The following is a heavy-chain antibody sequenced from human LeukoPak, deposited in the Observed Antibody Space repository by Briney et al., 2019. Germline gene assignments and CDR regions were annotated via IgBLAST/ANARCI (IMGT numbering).Heavy chain of an antibody. J-gene: IGHJ6*02. CDR2: ISGSGGST. V-gene: IGHV3-23*01. CDR3: VRKAPIGVATIENYYYGMDV. CDR1: GITFSSFA. D-gene: IGHD5-12*01. Sequence: PGGSLRLSCAASGITFSSFAMSWVRQAPGKGLEWVSGISGSGGSTYYADPVKGRFTISRDNSKNTLYLQMNSLRAEDTAVYYCVRKAPIGVATIENYYYGMDVWGQGTTVTVSS.